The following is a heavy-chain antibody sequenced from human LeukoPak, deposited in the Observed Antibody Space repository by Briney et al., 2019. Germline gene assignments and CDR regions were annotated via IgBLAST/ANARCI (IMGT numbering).Heavy chain of an antibody. CDR2: ISYHGINE. D-gene: IGHD4-23*01. V-gene: IGHV3-33*05. CDR1: GFTFSSYG. CDR3: ARSSSLDYGGEIDY. J-gene: IGHJ4*02. Sequence: GGSLRLSCAASGFTFSSYGMHWVRQAPGKGLEWMAVISYHGINEYYADSVKGRFTISRDNSKNTLYLQMNSLRAEDTAVYYCARSSSLDYGGEIDYWGQGTLVTVSS.